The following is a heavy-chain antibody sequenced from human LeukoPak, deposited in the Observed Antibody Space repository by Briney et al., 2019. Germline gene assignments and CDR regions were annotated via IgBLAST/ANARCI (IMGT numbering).Heavy chain of an antibody. V-gene: IGHV1-2*02. CDR3: ARSKSSGWYMFDY. CDR1: GYTFTGYY. Sequence: ASVKVSCKASGYTFTGYYMHWVRQAPGQGLEWMGWINPNSGGTNYAQKFQGRVTMTRDTSISTAYKELSRLRSDDTAVYYCARSKSSGWYMFDYWGQGTLVTVSS. D-gene: IGHD6-19*01. J-gene: IGHJ4*02. CDR2: INPNSGGT.